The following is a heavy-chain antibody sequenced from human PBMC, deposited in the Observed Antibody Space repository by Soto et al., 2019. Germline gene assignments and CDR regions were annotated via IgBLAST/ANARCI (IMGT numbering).Heavy chain of an antibody. D-gene: IGHD6-13*01. CDR1: GGTFSSYA. CDR2: IIPIFGTA. CDR3: ARVAAAGYYYYYYGMDV. V-gene: IGHV1-69*06. Sequence: SVKVSCKASGGTFSSYAISWVRQATGQGLEWMGGIIPIFGTANYAQKFQGRVTITADKSTSTAYMELRSLRSEDTAVYYCARVAAAGYYYYYYGMDVWGQGTTVTVYS. J-gene: IGHJ6*02.